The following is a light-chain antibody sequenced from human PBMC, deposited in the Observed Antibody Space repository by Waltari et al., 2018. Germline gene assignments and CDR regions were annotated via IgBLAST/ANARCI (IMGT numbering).Light chain of an antibody. V-gene: IGLV2-23*01. CDR2: DDN. CDR3: CSYAGSYTWV. J-gene: IGLJ3*02. Sequence: QSALTQPAAVSGSPGQSITTSCTGTSSDVANYNLVPWYQQYPGKAPKVMIYDDNRRPSGVSDRFSGSKSGNTASLTISGVQAEDEADYYCCSYAGSYTWVFGGGTKLTVL. CDR1: SSDVANYNL.